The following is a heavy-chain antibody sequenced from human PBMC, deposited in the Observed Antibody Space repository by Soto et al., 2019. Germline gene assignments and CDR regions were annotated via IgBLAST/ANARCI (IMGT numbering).Heavy chain of an antibody. V-gene: IGHV1-8*01. CDR2: MNPNSGNT. CDR1: GYTFTSYD. J-gene: IGHJ6*03. CDR3: ARGPRGSSSSRHYYYYYYMDV. Sequence: GASVKVSCKASGYTFTSYDINWVRQATGQGLEWMGWMNPNSGNTGYAQKFQGRVTMTRNTSISTAYMELSSLRSEDTAVYYCARGPRGSSSSRHYYYYYYMDVWGKGTTVTVSS. D-gene: IGHD6-6*01.